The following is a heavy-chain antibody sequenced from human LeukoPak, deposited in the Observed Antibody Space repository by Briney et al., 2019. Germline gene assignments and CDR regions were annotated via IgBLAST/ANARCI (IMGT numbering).Heavy chain of an antibody. CDR3: MVTTRSGPFDY. D-gene: IGHD1-1*01. CDR1: GFTFSSYS. V-gene: IGHV3-7*01. Sequence: PGGSLRLSCAASGFTFSSYSMNWVRQAPRKGLEWVANIKQDGSEKNYVDSVKGRFTISRDNAKNSLYLQMNSLRAEDTAVYYCMVTTRSGPFDYWGQGTLVTVSS. J-gene: IGHJ4*02. CDR2: IKQDGSEK.